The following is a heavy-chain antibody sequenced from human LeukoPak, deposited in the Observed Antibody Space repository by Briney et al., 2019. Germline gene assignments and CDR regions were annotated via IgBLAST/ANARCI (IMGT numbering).Heavy chain of an antibody. D-gene: IGHD3-16*02. V-gene: IGHV4-61*01. Sequence: SETLSLTCTVSGGSVSSGTYYWTWIRQPPGKGLEWIGRIYTSGTTHYNPSLRSRVTMSVDTSKNQFSLKLSSVTAADTAAYYCAREITFGGVNVVDAFDFWGQGTMVTVSS. J-gene: IGHJ3*01. CDR1: GGSVSSGTYY. CDR2: IYTSGTT. CDR3: AREITFGGVNVVDAFDF.